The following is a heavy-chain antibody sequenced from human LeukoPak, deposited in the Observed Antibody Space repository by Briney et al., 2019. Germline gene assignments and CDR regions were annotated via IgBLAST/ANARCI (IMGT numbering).Heavy chain of an antibody. Sequence: PGGSLRLSCAAPGFTFSSYAMSWVRQAPGKGLEWVSGISGNGGYTYYADSVKGRFTISRDNSKNTLYLQMNSLRAEDTAVYYCAKAPYYSSSWYFFDYWGQGTLVTVSS. CDR1: GFTFSSYA. V-gene: IGHV3-23*01. J-gene: IGHJ4*02. CDR3: AKAPYYSSSWYFFDY. CDR2: ISGNGGYT. D-gene: IGHD6-13*01.